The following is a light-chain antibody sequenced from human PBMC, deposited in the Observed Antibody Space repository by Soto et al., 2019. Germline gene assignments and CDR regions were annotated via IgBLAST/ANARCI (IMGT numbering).Light chain of an antibody. Sequence: DIQITQAPSTLSVSVVDRVTITFRASQSISSWLAWYQQKPGKAPKLLIYDASSLESGVPSRFSGSGSGTEFTLTISSLQPDDFATYYCQQYNSYSWTCGQGTKGDI. CDR3: QQYNSYSWT. J-gene: IGKJ1*01. CDR2: DAS. V-gene: IGKV1-5*01. CDR1: QSISSW.